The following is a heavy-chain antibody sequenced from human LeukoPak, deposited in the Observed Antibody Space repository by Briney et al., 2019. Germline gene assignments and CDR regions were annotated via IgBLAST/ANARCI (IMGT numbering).Heavy chain of an antibody. CDR2: ISGSGGST. J-gene: IGHJ3*02. D-gene: IGHD3-3*01. CDR1: GFTFSSYG. CDR3: AKRFPSGYYAFDI. Sequence: GGSLRLSCAASGFTFSSYGMSWVRQAPGKGLEGVSSISGSGGSTYYADSVKGRFTISRDKSKNTLELQMDSLRAEDTAVYYCAKRFPSGYYAFDIWGQGTMVTVSS. V-gene: IGHV3-23*01.